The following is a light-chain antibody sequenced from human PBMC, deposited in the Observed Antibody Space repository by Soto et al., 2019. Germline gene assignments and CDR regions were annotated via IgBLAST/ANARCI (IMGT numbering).Light chain of an antibody. CDR2: SNN. CDR3: AAWDDSLNASYV. J-gene: IGLJ1*01. CDR1: SSNIGSNT. Sequence: QSVLTQPPSASGTPGQRVTISCSGSSSNIGSNTVNWYQQLPGTAPKLLIYSNNQRPSGVPDRFSGSKSGTSASLAISGLQSEDEADYYCAAWDDSLNASYVFGTRTKVTVL. V-gene: IGLV1-44*01.